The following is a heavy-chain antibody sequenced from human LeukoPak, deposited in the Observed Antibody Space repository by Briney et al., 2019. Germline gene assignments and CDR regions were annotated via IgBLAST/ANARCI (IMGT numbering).Heavy chain of an antibody. CDR1: GGTFSSYA. CDR3: ARGPVPLRGYSYGNSQPFDP. V-gene: IGHV1-69*13. J-gene: IGHJ5*02. D-gene: IGHD5-18*01. Sequence: ASVKVSCKASGGTFSSYAISWVRQAPGQGLEWMGGIIPIFGTANYAQKFQGRVTITADESTSTAYMELSSLRSEDTAVYYCARGPVPLRGYSYGNSQPFDPWGQGTLVTVSS. CDR2: IIPIFGTA.